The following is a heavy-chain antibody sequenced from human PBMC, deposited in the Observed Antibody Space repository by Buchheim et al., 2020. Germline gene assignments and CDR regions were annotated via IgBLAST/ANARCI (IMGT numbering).Heavy chain of an antibody. CDR2: INSGGNSA. J-gene: IGHJ6*02. CDR3: VAHTRYGLDV. Sequence: EGQLVESGGGLVQPGGSLRLSCVASGFTFSNCWMHWVRQAPGKGLVWVSRINSGGNSATYPDSVKGRFTVSSDNAKSTLYLQMDSLGAEDTAAYYCVAHTRYGLDVWGQGTT. CDR1: GFTFSNCW. V-gene: IGHV3-74*01. D-gene: IGHD3-3*02.